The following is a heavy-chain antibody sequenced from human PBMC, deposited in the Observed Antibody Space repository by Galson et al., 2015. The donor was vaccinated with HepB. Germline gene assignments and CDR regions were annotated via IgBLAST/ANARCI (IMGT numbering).Heavy chain of an antibody. V-gene: IGHV3-23*01. CDR2: ITANSDTT. D-gene: IGHD6-13*01. CDR3: ATGQQLGL. Sequence: SLRLSCAASGFTFANYAMTWVRQPPGKGLEWVSKITANSDTTNYADSVKGRFTIFRDNSKNTVYLQMSSLRAEDTALYYCATGQQLGLWGQGTLVTVSS. CDR1: GFTFANYA. J-gene: IGHJ4*02.